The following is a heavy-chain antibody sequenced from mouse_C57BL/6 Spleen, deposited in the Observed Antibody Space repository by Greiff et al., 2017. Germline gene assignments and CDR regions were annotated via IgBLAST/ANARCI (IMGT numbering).Heavy chain of an antibody. CDR1: GFTFSDYG. D-gene: IGHD6-1*01. Sequence: EVMLVESGGGLVKPGGSLKLSCAASGFTFSDYGMHWVRQAPEKGLEWVAYISRGSSTIYYADTVKGRFTISRDNARNTLFLQMTRLGSEDTAMYYCTRASLGAYWRRGTRVTVSA. CDR2: ISRGSSTI. CDR3: TRASLGAY. J-gene: IGHJ3*01. V-gene: IGHV5-17*01.